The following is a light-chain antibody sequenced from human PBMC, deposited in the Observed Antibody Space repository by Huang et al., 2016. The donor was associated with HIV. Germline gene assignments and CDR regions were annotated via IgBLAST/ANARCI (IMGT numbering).Light chain of an antibody. J-gene: IGKJ1*01. V-gene: IGKV3-20*01. CDR1: QSVTNDY. CDR2: GAS. CDR3: LQYGSSPRT. Sequence: DTVLTQSPGTLSLSPGERATLSCRASQSVTNDYLAWYQHKSGQAPRRLIYGASNRATDIPDRFSGSGSETHFTRTISGLDPEDSAVYYCLQYGSSPRTFGQGTKMEI.